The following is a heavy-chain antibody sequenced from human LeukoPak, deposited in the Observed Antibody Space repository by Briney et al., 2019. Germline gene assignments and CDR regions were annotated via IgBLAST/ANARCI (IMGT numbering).Heavy chain of an antibody. CDR1: GGSFSGYY. J-gene: IGHJ4*02. Sequence: SETLSLTCAVYGGSFSGYYWSWIRQPPGKGLEWFGEINNSGSTNYNPSLKSRVTISVDTSKNQFSLKLSSVTAADTAVYYCARRRAGMVRGVRPFDYWGQGTLVTVSS. V-gene: IGHV4-34*01. CDR3: ARRRAGMVRGVRPFDY. CDR2: INNSGST. D-gene: IGHD3-10*01.